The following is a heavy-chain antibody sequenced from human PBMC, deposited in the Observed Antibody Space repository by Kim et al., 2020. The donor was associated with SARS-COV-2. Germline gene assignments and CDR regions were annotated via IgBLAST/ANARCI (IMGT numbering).Heavy chain of an antibody. V-gene: IGHV1-46*01. CDR3: ARGERGEITIFGVITSYYCMNV. J-gene: IGHJ6*02. CDR2: INPSGGSK. CDR1: GYTFTSYY. D-gene: IGHD3-3*01. Sequence: ASVKVSCKASGYTFTSYYMHWVRQAPGQGLEWRGIINPSGGSKSYAQKFQGSVTMTRDTSTSTVHMELSSLRSEDTAVYYCARGERGEITIFGVITSYYCMNVWGQATTVTVSS.